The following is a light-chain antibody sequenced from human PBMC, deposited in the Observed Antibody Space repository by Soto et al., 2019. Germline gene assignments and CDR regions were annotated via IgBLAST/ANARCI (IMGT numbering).Light chain of an antibody. J-gene: IGKJ1*01. CDR3: LQDFNYPWT. Sequence: AIQMTQSPSSLYASVGDRVTITCRASQDIRNDLGWYQQKPGKTPKLLIFAASSLQSGVPSRFSGSGSGTDFTLTISSLQPEDFATYYCLQDFNYPWTFGQGTKVEIE. V-gene: IGKV1-6*01. CDR2: AAS. CDR1: QDIRND.